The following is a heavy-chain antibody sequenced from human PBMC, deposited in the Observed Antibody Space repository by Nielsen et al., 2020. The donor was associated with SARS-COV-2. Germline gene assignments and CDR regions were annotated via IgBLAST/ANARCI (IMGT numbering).Heavy chain of an antibody. CDR1: GFTFSSYA. D-gene: IGHD6-13*01. V-gene: IGHV3-23*01. J-gene: IGHJ4*02. Sequence: GGSLRLSCAASGFTFSSYAMSWVRQAPGRGLEWVSAISANIGSTTYADSVKGRFTISRDNSKSSLYLEMYSLRAEDTAVYFCAKTPGSSSWSDLLFGYWGQGILVTVSS. CDR3: AKTPGSSSWSDLLFGY. CDR2: ISANIGST.